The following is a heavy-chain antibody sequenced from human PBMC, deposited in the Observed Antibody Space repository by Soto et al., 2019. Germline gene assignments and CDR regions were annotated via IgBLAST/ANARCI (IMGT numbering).Heavy chain of an antibody. V-gene: IGHV4-34*01. CDR3: ARGPVHNYDFWSGYSHPHYFDY. CDR1: GGSFSGYY. J-gene: IGHJ4*02. Sequence: SETLSLTCAVYGGSFSGYYWSWIRHPPGKGLEWIGEITHSGSTNYNPSLKSRVTISVDTSKNQFSLKLSAVTAADTAVYYCARGPVHNYDFWSGYSHPHYFDYWGQGTLVTVSS. CDR2: ITHSGST. D-gene: IGHD3-3*01.